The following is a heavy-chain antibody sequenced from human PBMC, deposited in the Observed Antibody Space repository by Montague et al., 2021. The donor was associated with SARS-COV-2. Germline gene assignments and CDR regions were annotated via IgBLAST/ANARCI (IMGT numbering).Heavy chain of an antibody. CDR3: ARELGGFGV. Sequence: ILSLTCTVSGVSITRGGYFWSWIRQHPGRGLEWIGYIDNSGSAHYNPSLTSRVSISIDTSNNQFSLKLTSVTTADTAIYYCARELGGFGVWGQGTMVTVSS. D-gene: IGHD3-16*01. CDR2: IDNSGSA. CDR1: GVSITRGGYF. J-gene: IGHJ3*01. V-gene: IGHV4-31*03.